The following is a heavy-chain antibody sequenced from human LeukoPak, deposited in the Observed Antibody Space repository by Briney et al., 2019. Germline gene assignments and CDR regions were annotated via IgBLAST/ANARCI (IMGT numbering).Heavy chain of an antibody. V-gene: IGHV3-30-3*01. J-gene: IGHJ4*02. CDR1: GFTFSSHD. CDR2: ISDDGSNK. CDR3: ARERLTRIDY. D-gene: IGHD3-9*01. Sequence: GGSLRLSCAASGFTFSSHDMHWVRQATGKGLEWVAVISDDGSNKYYADSVKGRFTISRDNSKNTLYLQMNSLRAEDAAVYYCARERLTRIDYWGQGTLVTVSS.